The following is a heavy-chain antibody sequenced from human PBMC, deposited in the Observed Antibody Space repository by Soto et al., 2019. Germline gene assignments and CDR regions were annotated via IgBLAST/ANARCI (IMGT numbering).Heavy chain of an antibody. CDR1: GLTFSSYG. Sequence: GGSLRLSFVASGLTFSSYGMHWDRQAPGKALVWLTFISYDGRKTYYADSVKGRFTISRDSFKNTHYLQMNSLRAEDTALYYCVNAEALLFGHFNYWGQGNLVTVPS. V-gene: IGHV3-30*03. J-gene: IGHJ4*01. CDR3: VNAEALLFGHFNY. CDR2: ISYDGRKT. D-gene: IGHD3-10*02.